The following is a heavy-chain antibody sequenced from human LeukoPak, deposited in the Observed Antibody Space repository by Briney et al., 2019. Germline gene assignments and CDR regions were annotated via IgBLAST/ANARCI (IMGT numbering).Heavy chain of an antibody. Sequence: SETLSLTCAVYGGSFSGYYWSWIRQPPGKGLEWIGEINHSGSTNYNPSLKSRVTISVDTSKNQFSLKLSSVTAADTAVYYCARLGTYSGNLFDNWGQGTLVTVSS. CDR2: INHSGST. D-gene: IGHD1-26*01. CDR1: GGSFSGYY. J-gene: IGHJ4*02. CDR3: ARLGTYSGNLFDN. V-gene: IGHV4-34*01.